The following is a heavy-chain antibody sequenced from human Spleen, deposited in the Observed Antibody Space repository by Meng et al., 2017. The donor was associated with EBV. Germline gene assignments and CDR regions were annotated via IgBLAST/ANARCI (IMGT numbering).Heavy chain of an antibody. Sequence: QVQLVQFGGEGKKPGSSVKVSCKTSGGTFNSDAISWVRQAPGQGLEWMGGLIPMSGAPHYAQKFQGRVTITADESTSTHYMDLSNLRSDDTAMYYCASESGRGFTPDYWGQGTLVTVSS. CDR2: LIPMSGAP. J-gene: IGHJ4*02. D-gene: IGHD3-10*01. CDR1: GGTFNSDA. V-gene: IGHV1-69*01. CDR3: ASESGRGFTPDY.